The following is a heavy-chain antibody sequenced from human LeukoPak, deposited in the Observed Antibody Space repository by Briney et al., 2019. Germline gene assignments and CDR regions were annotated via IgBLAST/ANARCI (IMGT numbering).Heavy chain of an antibody. CDR1: GFTFSSYG. J-gene: IGHJ4*02. D-gene: IGHD5-12*01. CDR3: AKELGGYDSYYFDY. CDR2: ISYDGSNK. V-gene: IGHV3-30*18. Sequence: GGSLRLSCAASGFTFSSYGMHWVRQAPGKGLEWVAVISYDGSNKYYADSVKGRFTIFRDNSKNTLYLQMNSLRAEDTAVYYCAKELGGYDSYYFDYWGQGTLVTVSS.